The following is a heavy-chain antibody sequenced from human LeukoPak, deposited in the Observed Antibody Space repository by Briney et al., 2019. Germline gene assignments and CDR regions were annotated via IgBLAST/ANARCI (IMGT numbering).Heavy chain of an antibody. D-gene: IGHD1-26*01. CDR3: ARRHSASYFYDWYFDL. CDR2: IYPGDSDA. V-gene: IGHV5-51*01. CDR1: GYSFTTYW. Sequence: GESLKISCKGSGYSFTTYWIAWVRQMPGKGLEWMGIIYPGDSDARYSPSFQGQVTISADKSFSIAYLQWSSLKASDTAMYYCARRHSASYFYDWYFDLWGRGTLVTVSS. J-gene: IGHJ2*01.